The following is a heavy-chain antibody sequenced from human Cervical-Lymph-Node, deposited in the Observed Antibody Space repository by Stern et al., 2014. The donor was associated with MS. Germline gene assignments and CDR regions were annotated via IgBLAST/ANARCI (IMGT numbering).Heavy chain of an antibody. V-gene: IGHV3-53*01. D-gene: IGHD1-1*01. J-gene: IGHJ4*02. CDR3: ARDTSSPERSDW. CDR1: GFTVRRDY. Sequence: DVQLEESGGGVIQPGGSLRLSCTASGFTVRRDYMPWVRQAPGKGLEWVSLITNVGSTFYTDSVKGRFTIARDDSKNTVYLHMTSLRAEDTAMYYCARDTSSPERSDWWGQGTLVTVSS. CDR2: ITNVGST.